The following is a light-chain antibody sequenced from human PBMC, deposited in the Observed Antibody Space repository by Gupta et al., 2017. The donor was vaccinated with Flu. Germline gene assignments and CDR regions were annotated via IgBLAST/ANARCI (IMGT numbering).Light chain of an antibody. J-gene: IGKJ4*01. CDR1: QSVSSY. Sequence: EIVLTQSPATLSLSPGERDTLSCRASQSVSSYLAWYQQKPGQAPRLFIYDASNRATGTPARFSGSGSGTDFTLTISSLEPEDFAVYFCQQRSNWPLTFGGGTKVEIK. CDR2: DAS. V-gene: IGKV3-11*01. CDR3: QQRSNWPLT.